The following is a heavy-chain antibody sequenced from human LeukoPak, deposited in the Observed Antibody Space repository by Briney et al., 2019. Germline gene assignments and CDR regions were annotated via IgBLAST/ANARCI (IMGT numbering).Heavy chain of an antibody. J-gene: IGHJ4*01. D-gene: IGHD1-26*01. CDR1: GYPFTNFY. Sequence: GASVKVSCKPSGYPFTNFYIHWVRQAPGQGLEWMGWVNPKSGDTKYAQKFQDRISMTRDTSISTAYMEVSRLTSDDSAVYYCARDGVLVGSTVLNYWGQGTLVTVAS. CDR2: VNPKSGDT. CDR3: ARDGVLVGSTVLNY. V-gene: IGHV1-2*02.